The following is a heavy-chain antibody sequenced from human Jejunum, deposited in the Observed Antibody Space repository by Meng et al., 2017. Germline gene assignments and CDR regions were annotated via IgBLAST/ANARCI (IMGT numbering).Heavy chain of an antibody. J-gene: IGHJ2*01. Sequence: TVSGRPVHIPTYYWGRIRPPPGKGLEWIAYIDNSGSTNYNPSLKSRVIISVDTSKNQFYLQMSSLTATDTAVYYCARAAAGTGFGYFDLWGRGTLVTVSS. CDR2: IDNSGST. CDR1: GRPVHIPTYY. V-gene: IGHV4-61*01. D-gene: IGHD6-19*01. CDR3: ARAAAGTGFGYFDL.